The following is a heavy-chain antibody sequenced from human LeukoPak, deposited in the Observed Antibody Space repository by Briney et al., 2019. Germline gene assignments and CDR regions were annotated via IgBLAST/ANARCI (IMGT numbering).Heavy chain of an antibody. V-gene: IGHV3-23*01. D-gene: IGHD3-3*02. CDR3: AKVHLNYYYKGMDV. Sequence: PGGSLRLSCAASGFTFSSYAMTWVRQAPGKGLEWVSAISGSGDITYYADSVKGRFTISRDNSKNTLYLQMNSLRAEDTAIYFCAKVHLNYYYKGMDVWGQGTTVSVSS. CDR2: ISGSGDIT. CDR1: GFTFSSYA. J-gene: IGHJ6*02.